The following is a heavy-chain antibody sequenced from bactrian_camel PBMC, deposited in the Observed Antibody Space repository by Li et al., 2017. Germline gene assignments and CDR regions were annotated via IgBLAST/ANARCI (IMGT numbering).Heavy chain of an antibody. CDR3: AADVYGAVHPSAVLASYADFHF. Sequence: HVQLVESGGASVQAGGSLELSCKASGVTATANNFYVAWFRQAPGKEREGVASLARDGSIIYADSVKGRFTISKDATKHILFLRMTDLKPEDSAMYYCAADVYGAVHPSAVLASYADFHFYGQGTQVTVS. J-gene: IGHJ6*01. V-gene: IGHV3S53*01. D-gene: IGHD1*01. CDR1: GVTATANNFY. CDR2: LARDGSI.